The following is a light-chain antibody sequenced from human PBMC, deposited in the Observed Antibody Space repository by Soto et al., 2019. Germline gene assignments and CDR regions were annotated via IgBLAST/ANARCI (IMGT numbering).Light chain of an antibody. V-gene: IGKV1-5*01. J-gene: IGKJ1*01. Sequence: DIQMTQSPCTLSASLGERVTMTCRASQRISTWFAWHQQKPGKAPKLLIYDASSLESGVPSRFSGSGSGTEFTLTISSLQPDDFATYDCLQYNTYSSFGQGTKVDIK. CDR2: DAS. CDR3: LQYNTYSS. CDR1: QRISTW.